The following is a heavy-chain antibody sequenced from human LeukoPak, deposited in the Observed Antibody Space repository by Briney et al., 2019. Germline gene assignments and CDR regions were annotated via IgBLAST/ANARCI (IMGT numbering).Heavy chain of an antibody. CDR2: ISWNSGSI. J-gene: IGHJ1*01. CDR3: AITVDCRATTDCYSYFHH. V-gene: IGHV3-9*01. Sequence: GGSLRLSCAASGFTFSSYTMNWVRQAPGKGLEWVSGISWNSGSIGYADSVKGRFTISRDNAKDTLYLQVNSLRAEDTAVYYCAITVDCRATTDCYSYFHHWGQGTLVTVSS. D-gene: IGHD2-21*02. CDR1: GFTFSSYT.